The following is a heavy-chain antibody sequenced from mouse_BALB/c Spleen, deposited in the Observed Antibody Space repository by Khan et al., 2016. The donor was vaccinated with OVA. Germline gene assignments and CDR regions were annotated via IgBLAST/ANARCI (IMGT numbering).Heavy chain of an antibody. CDR3: TRSGWAAFAY. J-gene: IGHJ3*01. V-gene: IGHV1S81*02. D-gene: IGHD1-1*02. Sequence: QVQLQQPGAELVKPGASVKLSCKASGYTFTSYHIYWVKQRPGQGLEWIGGINPSNGDTYFNEKFESKATLTVDKSSSTAFMQVSSLTSEDSAVYYCTRSGWAAFAYWGQGTLVTVSA. CDR2: INPSNGDT. CDR1: GYTFTSYH.